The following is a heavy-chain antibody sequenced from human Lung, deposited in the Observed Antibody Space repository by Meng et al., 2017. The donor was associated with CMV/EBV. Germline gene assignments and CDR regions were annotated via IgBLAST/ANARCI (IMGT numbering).Heavy chain of an antibody. CDR3: ARRQWDLRNALDI. V-gene: IGHV1-2*02. CDR2: INPNSGGT. CDR1: GYTFTGYY. J-gene: IGHJ3*02. D-gene: IGHD1-26*01. Sequence: ASXXVSXKVSGYTFTGYYIHWVRQAPGQGLEWMVSINPNSGGTKYAQKFQGRVTLTRDTSISTIYMELSRLKTDDTAVYYCARRQWDLRNALDIWGQGTEVTVSS.